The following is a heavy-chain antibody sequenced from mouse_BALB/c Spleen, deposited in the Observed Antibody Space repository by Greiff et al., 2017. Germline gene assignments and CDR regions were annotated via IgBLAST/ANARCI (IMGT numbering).Heavy chain of an antibody. V-gene: IGHV1-15*01. J-gene: IGHJ2*01. D-gene: IGHD1-2*01. CDR3: TRWGVRHY. CDR1: GYTFTDYE. CDR2: IDPETGGT. Sequence: QVHVKQSGAELVRPGASVTLSCKASGYTFTDYEMHWVKQTPVHGLEWIGAIDPETGGTAYNQKFKGKATLTADKSSSTAYMELRSLTSEDSAVYYCTRWGVRHYWGQGTTLTVSS.